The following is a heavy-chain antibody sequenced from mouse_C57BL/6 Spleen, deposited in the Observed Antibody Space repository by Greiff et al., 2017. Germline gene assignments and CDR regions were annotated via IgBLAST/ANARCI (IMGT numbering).Heavy chain of an antibody. CDR2: IRLKSDNYAT. D-gene: IGHD2-3*01. Sequence: EVKLQESGGGLVQPGGSMKLSCVASGFTFSNYWMNWVRQSPEKGLEWVAQIRLKSDNYATHYAESVKGRFTISRDDSKSSVYLQMNNLRAEDTGIYYCTSPDGYYAWFAYWGQGTLVTVSA. V-gene: IGHV6-3*01. J-gene: IGHJ3*01. CDR1: GFTFSNYW. CDR3: TSPDGYYAWFAY.